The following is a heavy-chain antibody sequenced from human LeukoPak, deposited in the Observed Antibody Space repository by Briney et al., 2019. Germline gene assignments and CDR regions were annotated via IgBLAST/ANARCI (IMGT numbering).Heavy chain of an antibody. CDR3: AKDPGDYGDYGGYMDV. CDR2: ISYDGSNK. Sequence: GSLRLSCAASGFTFSSYGMHWVRQAPGKGLEWVAVISYDGSNKYYADSVKGRFTISRDNSKNTLYLQMNSLRAEDTAVYYCAKDPGDYGDYGGYMDVWGKGTTVTVSS. CDR1: GFTFSSYG. J-gene: IGHJ6*03. D-gene: IGHD4-17*01. V-gene: IGHV3-30*18.